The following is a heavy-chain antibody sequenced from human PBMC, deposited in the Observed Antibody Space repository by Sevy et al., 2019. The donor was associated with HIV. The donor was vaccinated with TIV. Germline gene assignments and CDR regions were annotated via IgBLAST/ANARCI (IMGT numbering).Heavy chain of an antibody. CDR3: TRAVQDYYYGMDV. Sequence: SETLSLTCTVSGDSISSYYWSWIRQPPGKGLEWIGYIYYSGSTNYNPSLKSRVAISKDTSKNQFSLKLSSVTAADTAVYYCTRAVQDYYYGMDVWGQRTTVTVSS. V-gene: IGHV4-59*01. D-gene: IGHD6-6*01. J-gene: IGHJ6*02. CDR2: IYYSGST. CDR1: GDSISSYY.